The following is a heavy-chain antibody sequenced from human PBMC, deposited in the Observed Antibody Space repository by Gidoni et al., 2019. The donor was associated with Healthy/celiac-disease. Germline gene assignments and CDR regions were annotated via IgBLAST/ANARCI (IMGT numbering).Heavy chain of an antibody. CDR3: ATVTILATIYYGMDV. J-gene: IGHJ6*02. CDR2: FDPEDGET. V-gene: IGHV1-24*01. D-gene: IGHD5-12*01. CDR1: GSTLTELS. Sequence: QVQLVQSGAEVQQPGASVKVSCKVSGSTLTELSMHWVRQAHGKGLEWMGGFDPEDGETIYEQKFQGRVTMTEDTSTDTAYMELSRLRSEDTAVYYCATVTILATIYYGMDVWGQGTTVTVSS.